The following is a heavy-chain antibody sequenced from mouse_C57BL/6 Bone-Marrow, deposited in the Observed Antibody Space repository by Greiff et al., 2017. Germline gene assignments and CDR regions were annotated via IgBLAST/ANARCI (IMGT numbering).Heavy chain of an antibody. CDR3: AREDTTVAALYYFDY. Sequence: EVQVVESGPGLVKPSQSLSLTCSVTGYSITSGYYWNWIRQFPGNKLEWMGYISYDGSNNYNPSLKNRISITRDTSKNQFFLKLNSVTTEDTATYYCAREDTTVAALYYFDYWDQGTTLTVSS. J-gene: IGHJ2*01. CDR1: GYSITSGYY. V-gene: IGHV3-6*01. D-gene: IGHD1-1*01. CDR2: ISYDGSN.